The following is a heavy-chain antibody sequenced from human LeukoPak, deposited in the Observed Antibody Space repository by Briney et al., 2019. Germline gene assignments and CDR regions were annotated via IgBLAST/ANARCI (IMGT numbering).Heavy chain of an antibody. V-gene: IGHV3-21*01. D-gene: IGHD6-13*01. CDR3: ASAVKSEAGTRYQCDY. CDR2: ISSSSSYI. Sequence: GGSLRLSCAASGFTFSSYSMNRVRQAPGKGLEWVSSISSSSSYIYYADSVKGRFTISRDNAKNLLYLQMNSLRAEDTAVYYCASAVKSEAGTRYQCDYWGQGTLVTVSS. CDR1: GFTFSSYS. J-gene: IGHJ4*02.